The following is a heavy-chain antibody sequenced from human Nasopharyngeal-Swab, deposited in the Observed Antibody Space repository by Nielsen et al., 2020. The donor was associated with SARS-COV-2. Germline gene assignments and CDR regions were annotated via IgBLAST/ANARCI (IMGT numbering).Heavy chain of an antibody. D-gene: IGHD4-23*01. Sequence: GGSLRLSCAPSGFTFSSYAMHWVRQAPGKGLEWVAVISYDGSNKYYADSVKGRFTISRDNSKNTLYLQMNRLRAEDTAVYYCARGPTTVVTLYSFDYWGQGTLVTVSS. CDR2: ISYDGSNK. CDR3: ARGPTTVVTLYSFDY. V-gene: IGHV3-30*04. J-gene: IGHJ4*02. CDR1: GFTFSSYA.